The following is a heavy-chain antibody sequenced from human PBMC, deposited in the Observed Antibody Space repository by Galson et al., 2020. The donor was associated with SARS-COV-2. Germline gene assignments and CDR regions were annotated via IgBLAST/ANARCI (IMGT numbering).Heavy chain of an antibody. CDR1: GFSFSEYW. Sequence: GESLKISCAASGFSFSEYWMHWVRQAPGKGLVWVSRINPYGHSTHYADSVRGRFPVSRDNAKNMLYLQMNSLRAEDTAVYYCVRHSSGDYWGQGTLVTVSS. CDR3: VRHSSGDY. D-gene: IGHD3-22*01. CDR2: INPYGHST. J-gene: IGHJ4*02. V-gene: IGHV3-74*01.